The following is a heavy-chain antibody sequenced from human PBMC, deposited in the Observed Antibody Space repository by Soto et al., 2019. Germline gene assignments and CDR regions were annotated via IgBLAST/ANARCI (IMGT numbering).Heavy chain of an antibody. D-gene: IGHD3-16*02. V-gene: IGHV3-30*04. J-gene: IGHJ4*02. CDR1: GFNFSSYA. CDR2: ISYDGSNK. Sequence: PGGSLRLSGAASGFNFSSYAMHWVRQAQGKGLEWVAVISYDGSNKYYADSVKGRFTVSRDNSKNTLYLQMNSLRAEDTAVYYCAKELYRHFDFDYWGQGTLVTVSS. CDR3: AKELYRHFDFDY.